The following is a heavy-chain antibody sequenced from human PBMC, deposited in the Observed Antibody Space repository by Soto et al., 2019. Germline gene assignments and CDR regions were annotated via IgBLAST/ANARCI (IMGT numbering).Heavy chain of an antibody. V-gene: IGHV1-69*02. CDR2: IIPIAAIA. CDR1: GGTFSRYT. Sequence: QVQLVQSGAEVKKPGSSVKVSCKASGGTFSRYTINWVRQAPGQGLEWMGRIIPIAAIANYTQKFQGRVTITVDKSSSTACRELSSLRSDDTAVYYCARGSTIVRGAPSWFDPWGQGTLVNVSS. J-gene: IGHJ5*02. CDR3: ARGSTIVRGAPSWFDP. D-gene: IGHD3-10*01.